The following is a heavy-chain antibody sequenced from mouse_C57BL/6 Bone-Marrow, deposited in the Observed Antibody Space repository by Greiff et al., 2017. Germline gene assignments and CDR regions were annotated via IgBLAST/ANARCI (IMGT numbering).Heavy chain of an antibody. CDR1: GFSLTSYG. D-gene: IGHD3-3*01. CDR2: IWSGGST. CDR3: ARKGRFAY. Sequence: VQLVESGPGLVQPSPSLSITCTVSGFSLTSYGVHWVRQSPGKGLEWLGVIWSGGSTDYNAAFISRLSISKDNSKSRVFFKMNSLQADDTAIYYCARKGRFAYWGQGTLVTVSA. J-gene: IGHJ3*01. V-gene: IGHV2-2*01.